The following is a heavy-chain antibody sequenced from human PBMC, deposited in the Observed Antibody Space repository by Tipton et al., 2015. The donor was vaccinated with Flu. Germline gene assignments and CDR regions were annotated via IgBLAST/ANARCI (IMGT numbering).Heavy chain of an antibody. CDR1: GFTFSDYW. V-gene: IGHV3-30*02. CDR3: AKGDSNSWYCFDF. Sequence: LSLTCAASGFTFSDYWMAWVRQAPGKGLEWVAFIRSDGSHKYYADSVKGRLTISRDNSRNTLYLQMDSLRAEDTAVYYCAKGDSNSWYCFDFWGQGTLVTVSS. D-gene: IGHD6-13*01. CDR2: IRSDGSHK. J-gene: IGHJ4*02.